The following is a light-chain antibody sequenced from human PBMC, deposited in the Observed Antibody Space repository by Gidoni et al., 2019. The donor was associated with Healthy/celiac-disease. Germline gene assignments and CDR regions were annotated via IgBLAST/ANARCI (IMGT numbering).Light chain of an antibody. V-gene: IGLV3-19*01. CDR2: GKN. CDR1: SLRSSY. Sequence: SSELTQDPAVSVALGQTVRITCQGDSLRSSYASWYQQKPGQAPVLFIYGKNNRPSGIPDRFSGSSSGNTASLTITGAQAEDEADCYCNSRDSSGNLVVFGGGTKLTVL. J-gene: IGLJ2*01. CDR3: NSRDSSGNLVV.